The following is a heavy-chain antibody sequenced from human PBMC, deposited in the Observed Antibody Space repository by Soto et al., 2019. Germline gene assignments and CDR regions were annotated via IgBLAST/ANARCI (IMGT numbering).Heavy chain of an antibody. J-gene: IGHJ5*02. CDR2: ISAYNTNT. Sequence: QVQLVQSGAEVKMPGASVKVSCKASGYTLTSYGISWVRQAPGQGLEWMGWISAYNTNTHYAHKFQGRVTMTTDTSTGTAYMELRSLRSDDTAVYYCARDAVLGCSSASCYRGNWFDPWGQGTLVTVSS. CDR1: GYTLTSYG. CDR3: ARDAVLGCSSASCYRGNWFDP. D-gene: IGHD2-2*02. V-gene: IGHV1-18*01.